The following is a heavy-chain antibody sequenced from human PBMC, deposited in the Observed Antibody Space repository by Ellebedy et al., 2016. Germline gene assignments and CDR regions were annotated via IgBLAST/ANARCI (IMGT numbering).Heavy chain of an antibody. CDR1: GFTFSSYW. CDR2: IKQDGSEK. D-gene: IGHD3-10*01. CDR3: ARAAYYYGSGSYWGDWFDP. J-gene: IGHJ5*02. Sequence: GESLTISCAASGFTFSSYWMSWVRQAPGKGLEWVANIKQDGSEKYYVDSVKGRFTISRDNAKNSLYLQMNSLRAEDTAVYYCARAAYYYGSGSYWGDWFDPWGQGTLVTVSS. V-gene: IGHV3-7*04.